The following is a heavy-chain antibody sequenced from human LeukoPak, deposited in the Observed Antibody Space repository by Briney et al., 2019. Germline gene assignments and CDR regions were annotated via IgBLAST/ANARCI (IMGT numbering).Heavy chain of an antibody. CDR3: ARHDSFIPY. CDR1: GFTFSHYG. Sequence: GGSLRLSCAASGFTFSHYGMHWVRQAPGKGLEWVAFILYDGSNKYYADSVKGRFTISRDNSKNTLDLQMNSLRAEDTAVYFCARHDSFIPYWGQGTLVTVTS. D-gene: IGHD3-16*02. CDR2: ILYDGSNK. J-gene: IGHJ4*02. V-gene: IGHV3-30*02.